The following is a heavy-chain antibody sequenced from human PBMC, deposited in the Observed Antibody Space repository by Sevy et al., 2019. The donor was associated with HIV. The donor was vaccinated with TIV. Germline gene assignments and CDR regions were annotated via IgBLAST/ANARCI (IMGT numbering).Heavy chain of an antibody. CDR2: IKSETDGGAA. J-gene: IGHJ4*02. CDR3: TTDLGFYSSK. Sequence: GGSLRLSCATSGITFSSAWMSWVRLVPGKGLEWLGRIKSETDGGAADYAAAVKGRFTISRDDSKETLYLQLNSLKTEDTAVYYCTTDLGFYSSKWGQGTLVTVSS. V-gene: IGHV3-15*01. D-gene: IGHD4-4*01. CDR1: GITFSSAW.